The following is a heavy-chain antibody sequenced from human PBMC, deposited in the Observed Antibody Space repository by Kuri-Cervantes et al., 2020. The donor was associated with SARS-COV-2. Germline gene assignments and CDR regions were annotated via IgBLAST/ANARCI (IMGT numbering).Heavy chain of an antibody. CDR1: GFTFSSYS. J-gene: IGHJ4*02. Sequence: GESLKISCAASGFTFSSYSMNWVRQAPGKGLEWVSSISSSSSYIYYADSVKGRFTISRDNAKNSLYLQMNSLRAEDTAVYYCARHSSSWSYYWGQGTLVTVSS. CDR2: ISSSSSYI. CDR3: ARHSSSWSYY. V-gene: IGHV3-21*01. D-gene: IGHD6-13*01.